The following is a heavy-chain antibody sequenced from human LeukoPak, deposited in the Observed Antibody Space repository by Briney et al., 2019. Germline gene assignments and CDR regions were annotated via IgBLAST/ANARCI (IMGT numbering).Heavy chain of an antibody. Sequence: PSETLSLTCTVSGVSLSSGSYYWRWIRQPAGKGLEWLGRIYTSGSTTYNPSLKSRVTIPVDTSKNQFSLKLSSVTGADTAVYYCARDHRITMIVGDWGQGTLVTVSS. CDR1: GVSLSSGSYY. D-gene: IGHD3-22*01. CDR3: ARDHRITMIVGD. V-gene: IGHV4-61*02. CDR2: IYTSGST. J-gene: IGHJ4*02.